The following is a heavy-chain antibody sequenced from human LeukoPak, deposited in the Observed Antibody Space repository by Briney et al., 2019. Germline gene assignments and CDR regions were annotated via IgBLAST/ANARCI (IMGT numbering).Heavy chain of an antibody. V-gene: IGHV1-2*02. J-gene: IGHJ5*02. CDR1: GYSFTGYY. CDR2: INPNSGGT. CDR3: ARVGEDMTTVTTPFDP. Sequence: ASVKVSCKASGYSFTGYYMHWVRQAPGQGLEWMGWINPNSGGTKYAQKLQGRVTMTTDTSTSTAYMELRSLRSDDTAVYYCARVGEDMTTVTTPFDPWGQGTLVTVSS. D-gene: IGHD4-17*01.